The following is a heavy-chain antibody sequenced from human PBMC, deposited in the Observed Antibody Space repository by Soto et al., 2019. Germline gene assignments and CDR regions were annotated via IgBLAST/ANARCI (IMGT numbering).Heavy chain of an antibody. J-gene: IGHJ4*02. D-gene: IGHD3-22*01. CDR2: ISAYNGNT. V-gene: IGHV1-18*01. CDR1: GYTFTSYG. CDR3: ARDYYDSSGYYPFDY. Sequence: QVQLVQSGAEVKKPGASVKVSCKASGYTFTSYGISWVRQAPGQGLELMGWISAYNGNTNYAQKLQGRVTMTTDTSTRTAYMELRSLSADDTAVYYCARDYYDSSGYYPFDYWGQGTLVTVSS.